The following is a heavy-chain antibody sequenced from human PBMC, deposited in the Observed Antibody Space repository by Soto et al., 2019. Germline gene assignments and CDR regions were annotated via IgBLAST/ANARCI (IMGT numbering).Heavy chain of an antibody. J-gene: IGHJ3*02. Sequence: QVQLQESGPGLVKPSETLSLTCTVSGYSISNYYWSWIRQPPGKGLEWIGYIYYSGNTDYNPSLKGRVPISVDTSKNQFSLKLTSVTTADTAVYYCTNLGALDDASDIWGQGTMVTVSS. CDR2: IYYSGNT. CDR1: GYSISNYY. CDR3: TNLGALDDASDI. V-gene: IGHV4-59*01. D-gene: IGHD3-16*01.